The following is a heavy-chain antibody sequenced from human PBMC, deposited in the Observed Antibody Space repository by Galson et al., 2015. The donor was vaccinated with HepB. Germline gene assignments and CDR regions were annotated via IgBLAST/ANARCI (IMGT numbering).Heavy chain of an antibody. D-gene: IGHD6-13*01. Sequence: SVKVSCKASGYTFTGYYMHWVRQAPGQGLEWMGRINPNSGGTNYAQKFQGRVTMTRDTSISTAYMELSRLRSDDTAVYYCARGRPYSSSWPTDFDYWGQGTLVTVSS. CDR1: GYTFTGYY. CDR2: INPNSGGT. V-gene: IGHV1-2*06. J-gene: IGHJ4*02. CDR3: ARGRPYSSSWPTDFDY.